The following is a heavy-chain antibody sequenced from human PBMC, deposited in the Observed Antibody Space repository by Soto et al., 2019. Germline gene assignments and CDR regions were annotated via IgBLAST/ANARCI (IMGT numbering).Heavy chain of an antibody. CDR1: GYILTGYS. Sequence: QVYLVQSGAEVRRPGASVTVSCTAFGYILTGYSLHWVRQAPGQGLEWMGWIDHNSGATNSAERFHGRVSMTRDTSISAAYLELSSLRSDDTAVYYCARGYGSSPNMELRFGMDVWGQGTTISVSS. CDR2: IDHNSGAT. D-gene: IGHD5-18*01. V-gene: IGHV1-2*02. J-gene: IGHJ6*02. CDR3: ARGYGSSPNMELRFGMDV.